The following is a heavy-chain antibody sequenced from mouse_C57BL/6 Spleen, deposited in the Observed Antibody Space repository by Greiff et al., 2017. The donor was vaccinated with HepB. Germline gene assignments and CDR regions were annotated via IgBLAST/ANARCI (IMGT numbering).Heavy chain of an antibody. J-gene: IGHJ1*03. CDR1: GFTFSDYY. CDR2: ISNGGGST. CDR3: AGHYYGRGWYFDV. V-gene: IGHV5-12*01. D-gene: IGHD1-1*01. Sequence: EVKVVESGGGLVQPGGSLKLSCAASGFTFSDYYMYWVRQTPEKRLEWVAYISNGGGSTYYPDTVKGRFTITRDKAKNTLYLQMSRLKSEDTAMYYCAGHYYGRGWYFDVWGTGTTVTVSS.